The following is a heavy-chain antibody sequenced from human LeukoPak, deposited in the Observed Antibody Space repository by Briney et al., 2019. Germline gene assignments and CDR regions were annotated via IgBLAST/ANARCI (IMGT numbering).Heavy chain of an antibody. V-gene: IGHV3-23*01. CDR2: ISGSGRRT. J-gene: IGHJ4*02. D-gene: IGHD3-22*01. CDR1: GFTLSNYG. CDR3: AKRGVVIRVILVGFHKEAYYFDS. Sequence: GGSLRLSCAVSGFTLSNYGMNWVRQAPGKGLEWVAGISGSGRRTSYADSVKGRFTISRDNTKNTLFLQMNSLRAEDTAVYFCAKRGVVIRVILVGFHKEAYYFDSWGQGALVTVSS.